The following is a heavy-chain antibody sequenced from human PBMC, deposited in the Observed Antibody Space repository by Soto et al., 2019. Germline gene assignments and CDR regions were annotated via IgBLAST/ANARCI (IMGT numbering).Heavy chain of an antibody. J-gene: IGHJ4*02. CDR3: AREGQLGY. CDR2: ISGYNGNT. D-gene: IGHD6-6*01. CDR1: GYTFSNYG. Sequence: ASVKVSYKASGYTFSNYGFSWVRQAPGQGLEWMGWISGYNGNTNYAERFQGRVTMTTDTSTSTAYMELRSLRYDDTAVYYCAREGQLGYWGQGTPVTVSS. V-gene: IGHV1-18*01.